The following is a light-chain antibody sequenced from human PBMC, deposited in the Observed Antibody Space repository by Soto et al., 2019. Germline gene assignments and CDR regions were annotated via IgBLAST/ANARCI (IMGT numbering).Light chain of an antibody. V-gene: IGKV1-5*03. CDR3: QRYNSYSEA. CDR1: QTISSW. Sequence: DIQMTQSPSTLSGSVGDRVTITCRASQTISSWLAWYQQKPGKAPKLLIYKASTLKSGVPSRFGDSGSGTEFTLTISSLQPDDFATYYYQRYNSYSEAVGQGTKVDSK. J-gene: IGKJ1*01. CDR2: KAS.